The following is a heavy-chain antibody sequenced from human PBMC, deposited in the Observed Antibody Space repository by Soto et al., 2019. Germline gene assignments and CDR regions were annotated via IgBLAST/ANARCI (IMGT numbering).Heavy chain of an antibody. J-gene: IGHJ4*02. CDR2: FDPEDGET. V-gene: IGHV1-24*01. Sequence: ASVKVSCKVSGYTLTELSMHWVRQAPGKGLEWMGGFDPEDGETIYAQKFQGRVTMTEDTSTDTAYMELSSLRSEDTAVYYCATVSSSSSGWYYQLSYWGQGTLVTVSS. CDR1: GYTLTELS. CDR3: ATVSSSSSGWYYQLSY. D-gene: IGHD6-19*01.